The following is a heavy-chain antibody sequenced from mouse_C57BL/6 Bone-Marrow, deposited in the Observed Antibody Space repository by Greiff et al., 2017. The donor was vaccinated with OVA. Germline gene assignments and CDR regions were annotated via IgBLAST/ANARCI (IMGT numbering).Heavy chain of an antibody. V-gene: IGHV1-39*01. CDR2: INPNYGTT. J-gene: IGHJ1*03. D-gene: IGHD1-1*01. CDR1: GYSFTDSN. Sequence: VHVKQSGPELVKPGASVKISCKASGYSFTDSNMNWVKQSNGKSLEWIGVINPNYGTTSYNQKFKGKATLTVDQSSSTAYMQLNSLTSEDSAVYYCAFYYGSSYRYFDVWGTGTTVTVSS. CDR3: AFYYGSSYRYFDV.